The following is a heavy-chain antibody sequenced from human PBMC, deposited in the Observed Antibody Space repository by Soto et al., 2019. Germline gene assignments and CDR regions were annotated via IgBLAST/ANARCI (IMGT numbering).Heavy chain of an antibody. CDR1: GFTFSSYG. CDR2: ISYDGSNK. V-gene: IGHV3-30*03. J-gene: IGHJ4*02. Sequence: GGSLRLSCAASGFTFSSYGMHWVRQAPGKGLEWVAVISYDGSNKYYADSVKGRFTISRDNSKNTLYLQMNSLRAEDTAVYYCVTGIFGVVTWSYWGQGTLVTVSS. CDR3: VTGIFGVVTWSY. D-gene: IGHD3-3*01.